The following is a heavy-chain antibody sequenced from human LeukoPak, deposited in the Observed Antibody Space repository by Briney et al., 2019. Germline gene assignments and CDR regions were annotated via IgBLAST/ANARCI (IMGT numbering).Heavy chain of an antibody. J-gene: IGHJ4*02. CDR2: IYYSGST. CDR1: GGSISSYY. CDR3: ARAVRRDGYNFDY. D-gene: IGHD5-24*01. V-gene: IGHV4-59*01. Sequence: SETPSLTCTVSGGSISSYYWSWIRQPPGKGLEWIGYIYYSGSTNYNPSLKSRVTISVDTSKNQFSLKLSSVTAADTAVYYCARAVRRDGYNFDYWGQGTLVTVSS.